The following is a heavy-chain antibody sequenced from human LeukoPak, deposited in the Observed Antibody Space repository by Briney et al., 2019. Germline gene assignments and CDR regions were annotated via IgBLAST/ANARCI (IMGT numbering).Heavy chain of an antibody. CDR1: GDSISNVDYY. V-gene: IGHV4-30-4*01. CDR2: IYYSGRS. CDR3: ARVGIAGAPVNF. J-gene: IGHJ4*02. D-gene: IGHD6-13*01. Sequence: PSETLSLTFTVSGDSISNVDYYWSWIRQPPETGLEWIGLIYYSGRSFHNPSLKSRVVISVDTSKNQFSLKLRSVTAADTAVYFCARVGIAGAPVNFWGQGTLVTVSS.